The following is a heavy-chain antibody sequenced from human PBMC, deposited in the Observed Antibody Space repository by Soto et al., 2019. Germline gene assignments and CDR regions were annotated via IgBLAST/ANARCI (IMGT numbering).Heavy chain of an antibody. Sequence: EVQLVESGGGLVQPGGSLSLSWEALGLPVSGTYLSWVGKAPGKGLEWVSVFYSGGSTYYADSVKGRFTISRDNSKNTLYLQMNSLRAEDTAVYYCARDKIPDILTGYYDEYWGQGTLVTVSS. CDR3: ARDKIPDILTGYYDEY. CDR2: FYSGGST. J-gene: IGHJ4*02. CDR1: GLPVSGTY. D-gene: IGHD3-9*01. V-gene: IGHV3-66*01.